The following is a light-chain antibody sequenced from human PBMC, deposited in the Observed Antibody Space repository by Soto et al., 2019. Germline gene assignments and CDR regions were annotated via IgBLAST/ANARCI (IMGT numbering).Light chain of an antibody. Sequence: EIVMTQSPATLSVSPGERATLSCRASQSVSSNLAWYQHKPGQAPRLVIYGASSRATGIPARFSGSGSGTDFTLTISSLEPEDFAVYYCQQRSNWPPGYTFGQGTRLEIK. CDR3: QQRSNWPPGYT. CDR1: QSVSSN. V-gene: IGKV3-11*01. CDR2: GAS. J-gene: IGKJ5*01.